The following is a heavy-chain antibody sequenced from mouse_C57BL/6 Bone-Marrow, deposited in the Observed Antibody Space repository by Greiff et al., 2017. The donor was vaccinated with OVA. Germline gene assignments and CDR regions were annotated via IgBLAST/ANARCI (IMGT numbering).Heavy chain of an antibody. J-gene: IGHJ4*01. D-gene: IGHD1-1*01. Sequence: EVKVVESGGGLVQPGGSLKLSCAASGFTFSDYGMAWVRQAPRKGPEWVAFISNLAYSIYYADTVTGRFTISRENAKNTLYLEMSRLRSEDTAMYYCARHRTTVVARYAMDYWGQGTSVTVPS. V-gene: IGHV5-15*01. CDR2: ISNLAYSI. CDR3: ARHRTTVVARYAMDY. CDR1: GFTFSDYG.